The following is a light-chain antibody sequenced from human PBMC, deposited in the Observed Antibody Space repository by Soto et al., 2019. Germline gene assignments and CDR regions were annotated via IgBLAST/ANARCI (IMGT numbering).Light chain of an antibody. Sequence: DIVMTQSPLSLPVTPGEPASISCRSSQSLLHSNGYNYLDWYLQKPGQSPQLLIYLGSNRASGVPDRFSGSGSRTDFTLKISRVEAEDVGVYYCMQALQTPPSTFGQGTRLEIK. V-gene: IGKV2-28*01. J-gene: IGKJ5*01. CDR3: MQALQTPPST. CDR1: QSLLHSNGYNY. CDR2: LGS.